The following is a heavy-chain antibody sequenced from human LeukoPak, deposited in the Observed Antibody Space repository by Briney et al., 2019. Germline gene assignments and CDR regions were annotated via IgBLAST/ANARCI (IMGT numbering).Heavy chain of an antibody. CDR2: MNPNSGNT. D-gene: IGHD4-17*01. J-gene: IGHJ5*02. CDR1: GYTFTSYD. CDR3: ARDYYGDYDNWFDT. Sequence: ASVNVSCKASGYTFTSYDINWVRQAPGQGLEWMGWMNPNSGNTGYAQKFQGRVTMTRNTSISTAYMELSSLRSEDTAVYYCARDYYGDYDNWFDTWGQGTLVTVSS. V-gene: IGHV1-8*01.